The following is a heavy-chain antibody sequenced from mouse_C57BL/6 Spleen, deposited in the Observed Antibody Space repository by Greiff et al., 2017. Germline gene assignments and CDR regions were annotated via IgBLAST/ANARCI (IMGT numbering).Heavy chain of an antibody. V-gene: IGHV14-4*01. J-gene: IGHJ4*01. CDR3: TLCYCNFFAMDY. CDR2: IDPANGDT. Sequence: VQLKESGAELVRPGASVKLSCTASGFNIKDDYMHWVKQRPGQGLEWIGWIDPANGDTEYASKFQGKATITADTSSNTAYLQLSSLTSEDAAVYYCTLCYCNFFAMDYWGQGTSVTVSS. CDR1: GFNIKDDY. D-gene: IGHD2-1*01.